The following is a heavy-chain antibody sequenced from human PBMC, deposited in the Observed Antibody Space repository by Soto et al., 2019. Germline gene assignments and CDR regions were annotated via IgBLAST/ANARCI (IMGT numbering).Heavy chain of an antibody. CDR1: GFIFENFG. CDR2: ISGSGFKK. J-gene: IGHJ5*02. Sequence: EVVLLESGGGLEQPGGSLRLSCAASGFIFENFGMSWVRQAPGKGLEWISSISGSGFKKYYADSVKGRFTISRDNSKSTLYLELNNLSAEDTAVYRCAKNQGVELVPLATVDWFDPWGQGSVVTVSS. CDR3: AKNQGVELVPLATVDWFDP. V-gene: IGHV3-23*01. D-gene: IGHD1-26*01.